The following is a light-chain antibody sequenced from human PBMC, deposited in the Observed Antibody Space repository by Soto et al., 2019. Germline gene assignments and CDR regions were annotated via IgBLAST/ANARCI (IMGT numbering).Light chain of an antibody. V-gene: IGKV3-20*01. Sequence: EIVMTQSPATLSRAPGESATLSXRASQTVHTSYLAWYQQKPGQAPRLLIFGGSGRATGTPDRFSGSGSGTDFTLTIGGLEPEDFAVYYCQQYGSSITFGQGTRLEIK. CDR1: QTVHTSY. CDR2: GGS. CDR3: QQYGSSIT. J-gene: IGKJ5*01.